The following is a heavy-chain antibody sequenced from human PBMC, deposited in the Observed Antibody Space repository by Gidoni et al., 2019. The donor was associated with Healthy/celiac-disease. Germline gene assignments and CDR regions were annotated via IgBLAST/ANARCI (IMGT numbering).Heavy chain of an antibody. CDR1: GFTFSSYA. CDR3: AKDPAWFGELLDNYFDY. D-gene: IGHD3-10*01. CDR2: ISGSGGST. V-gene: IGHV3-23*01. J-gene: IGHJ4*02. Sequence: EVQLLESGGGLVQPGGSLRLSCAASGFTFSSYAMSWVRQAPGKGLEWVSAISGSGGSTYYADSVKGRFTISRDNSKNTLYLQMNSLRAEDTAVYYCAKDPAWFGELLDNYFDYWGQGTLVTVSS.